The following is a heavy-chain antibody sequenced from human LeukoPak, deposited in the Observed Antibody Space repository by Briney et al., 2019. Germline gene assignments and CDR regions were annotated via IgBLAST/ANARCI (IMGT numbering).Heavy chain of an antibody. CDR1: GYTFTSYT. V-gene: IGHV1-18*01. CDR3: ARFRRPEYCQH. Sequence: ASVKVSCKASGYTFTSYTITWVRQAPGQGLEWMGWISAYNGNTNYAQKLQGRVTMTTDTSTSTAYMELRSLRSDDTAVYYCARFRRPEYCQHWGQGTLVTVSS. J-gene: IGHJ1*01. CDR2: ISAYNGNT.